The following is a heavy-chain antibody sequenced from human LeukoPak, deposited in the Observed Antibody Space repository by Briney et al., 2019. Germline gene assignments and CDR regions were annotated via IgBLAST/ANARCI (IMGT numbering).Heavy chain of an antibody. D-gene: IGHD1-26*01. Sequence: QPGGSLRLSCAASGFTFSNYWMSWVRQAPGKGLEWVANIKQDGSEKYYVDSVKGRFTISRDTAKNSLYLQMNSLRAEDTAVYYCARWGAGFDYWGQGTLVTVSS. CDR3: ARWGAGFDY. J-gene: IGHJ4*02. CDR2: IKQDGSEK. V-gene: IGHV3-7*01. CDR1: GFTFSNYW.